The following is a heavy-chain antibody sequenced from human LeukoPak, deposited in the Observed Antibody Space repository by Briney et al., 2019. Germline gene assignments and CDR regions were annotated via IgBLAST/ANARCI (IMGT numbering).Heavy chain of an antibody. CDR2: IYTSGST. V-gene: IGHV4-61*02. CDR1: GGSISSGSYC. CDR3: ARGGIGIAAAGSDP. J-gene: IGHJ5*02. D-gene: IGHD6-13*01. Sequence: ASETLSLTCTVSGGSISSGSYCWGWLRQPAGKGLEWIGRIYTSGSTNYNPSLKSRVTISVDTSKNQFSMKLSSVTAADTAVYYCARGGIGIAAAGSDPWGQGTLVTVSS.